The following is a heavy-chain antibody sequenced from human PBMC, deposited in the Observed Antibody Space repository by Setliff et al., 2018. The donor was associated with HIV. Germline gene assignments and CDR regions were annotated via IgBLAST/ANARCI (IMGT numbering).Heavy chain of an antibody. V-gene: IGHV4-39*01. CDR1: GASISSSTDY. CDR2: RYYSGST. J-gene: IGHJ6*04. D-gene: IGHD3-10*01. CDR3: ARLRYGSGIPLDV. Sequence: NPSETLSLTCTVSGASISSSTDYWGWIRQSPGKGLEWIGSRYYSGSTYQNPSLKIRVTIPVDTSKNQFSLELSSVTAADTAVYYCARLRYGSGIPLDVWGTGSSVTVSS.